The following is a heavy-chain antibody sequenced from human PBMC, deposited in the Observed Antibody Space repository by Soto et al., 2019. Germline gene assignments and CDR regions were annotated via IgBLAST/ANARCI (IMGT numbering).Heavy chain of an antibody. V-gene: IGHV4-59*01. D-gene: IGHD6-6*01. J-gene: IGHJ5*02. CDR3: AEGEQLVSS. CDR1: GGYTISFD. CDR2: IYYSGST. Sequence: GALSLSHPVSGGYTISFDWSWIRQPPGKGLEWIGYIYYSGSTNYNPSLKSRVTISVDTSKNQFSLKLSSVTAADTAVYYCAEGEQLVSSWGQGTLVTVSS.